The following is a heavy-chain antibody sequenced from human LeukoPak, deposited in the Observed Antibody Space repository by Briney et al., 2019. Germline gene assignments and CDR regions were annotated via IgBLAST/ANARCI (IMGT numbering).Heavy chain of an antibody. CDR1: GYSFTSYW. D-gene: IGHD3-10*01. J-gene: IGHJ3*02. CDR2: IYPGDSDT. Sequence: GESLKISWKGSGYSFTSYWIGWVRQMPGKGLEWMGIIYPGDSDTRYRPSFQGQVTISADKSISTAYLQWSSLEASDTAMYYCATSITMVRGDPPAFDIWGQATMVTVCS. V-gene: IGHV5-51*01. CDR3: ATSITMVRGDPPAFDI.